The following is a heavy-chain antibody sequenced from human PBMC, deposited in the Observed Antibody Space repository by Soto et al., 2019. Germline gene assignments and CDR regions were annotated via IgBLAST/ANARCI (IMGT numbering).Heavy chain of an antibody. D-gene: IGHD5-18*01. CDR3: ASGPPYSYGTDDAFDI. V-gene: IGHV4-59*01. Sequence: SETLSLTCTVSGGSISSYYWSWIRQPPGKGLEWIGYIYYSGSTNYNPSLKSRVTISVDTSKNQFSLKLSSVTAADTAVYYCASGPPYSYGTDDAFDIWGQGTMVTVSS. CDR1: GGSISSYY. J-gene: IGHJ3*02. CDR2: IYYSGST.